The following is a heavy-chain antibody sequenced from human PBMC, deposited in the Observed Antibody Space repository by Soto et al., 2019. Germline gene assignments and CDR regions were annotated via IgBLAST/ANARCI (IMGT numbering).Heavy chain of an antibody. CDR1: GFTFSSYA. D-gene: IGHD4-4*01. CDR2: ISYDGSNK. CDR3: ARPLWRDDYNWGYFDL. Sequence: QVQLVESGGGVVQPGRSLRLSCAASGFTFSSYAMHWVRQAPGKGRGWVAVISYDGSNKYYADSVKGRFTISRDNSKNTLYLQMNSLRAEDTAVYYCARPLWRDDYNWGYFDLWGRGTLVTVSS. J-gene: IGHJ2*01. V-gene: IGHV3-30-3*01.